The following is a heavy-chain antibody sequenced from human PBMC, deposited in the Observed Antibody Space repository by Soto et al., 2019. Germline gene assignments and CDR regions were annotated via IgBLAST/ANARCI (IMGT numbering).Heavy chain of an antibody. Sequence: SETLSLTCTVSGGSISSYYWSWIRQPAGKVLEWIGRINHLETTFYNPSFESRLSLSIDRAKNQFSLNLNSMSAADRAVYFCARGGGSDSFDYWGQGILVTVSS. V-gene: IGHV4-4*07. D-gene: IGHD1-26*01. CDR2: INHLETT. CDR1: GGSISSYY. J-gene: IGHJ4*02. CDR3: ARGGGSDSFDY.